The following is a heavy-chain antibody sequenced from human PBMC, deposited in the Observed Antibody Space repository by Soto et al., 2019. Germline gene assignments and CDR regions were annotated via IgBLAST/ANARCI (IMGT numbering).Heavy chain of an antibody. V-gene: IGHV4-30-4*01. D-gene: IGHD6-6*01. CDR3: PPYSSSRSVFYYYAMDV. CDR1: GGSISSGDYY. J-gene: IGHJ6*02. CDR2: IYYSGST. Sequence: SETLSLTCTVSGGSISSGDYYWSWIRQPPGKGLEWIGYIYYSGSTHNNPSLKSRVTMSVDTSKNQFSLKLSYVTAADTAVYYSPPYSSSRSVFYYYAMDVWGQGTTDTVS.